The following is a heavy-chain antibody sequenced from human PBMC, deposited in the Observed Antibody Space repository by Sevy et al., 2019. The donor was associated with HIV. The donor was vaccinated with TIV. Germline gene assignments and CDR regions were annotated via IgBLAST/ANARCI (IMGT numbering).Heavy chain of an antibody. V-gene: IGHV1-18*01. D-gene: IGHD5-12*01. J-gene: IGHJ4*02. CDR3: ARATRDGYNPRPFDY. CDR2: ISVYNGNT. CDR1: GFSFIDYG. Sequence: ASVKVSCKCSGFSFIDYGFSWVRQAPGQGLEWMAWISVYNGNTNYAQKFQGRVAVTVDSTTKTAYMELKSLRSDDTAVFYFARATRDGYNPRPFDYWGQGTLVTVSS.